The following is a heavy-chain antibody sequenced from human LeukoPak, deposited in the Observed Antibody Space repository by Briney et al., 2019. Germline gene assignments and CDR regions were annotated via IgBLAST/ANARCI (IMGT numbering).Heavy chain of an antibody. J-gene: IGHJ4*02. CDR3: TTAIYYDSSGFPYYFDY. Sequence: GGSLRLSCAASGFTFSNAWMSWVRQAPGKGLEWVGRIKSKTDGGTTYYAAPVKGRFTISRDDSKNTLYLQMNSLKAEDTAVYYCTTAIYYDSSGFPYYFDYWGQGTLVTVSS. CDR2: IKSKTDGGTT. CDR1: GFTFSNAW. V-gene: IGHV3-15*01. D-gene: IGHD3-22*01.